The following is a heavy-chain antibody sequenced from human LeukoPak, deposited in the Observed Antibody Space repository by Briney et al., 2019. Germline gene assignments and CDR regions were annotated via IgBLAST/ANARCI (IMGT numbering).Heavy chain of an antibody. V-gene: IGHV1-46*01. Sequence: ASVKVSCKISAYDFTSYFMHWVRQAPGQGPEWMGMINPSGGSTTYAQKFQGRVIMTRDTSTSTVYMELLSLRSDDTAVYYCVRHLPSYDFWSGYSFWGQGTLVTVPS. CDR3: VRHLPSYDFWSGYSF. J-gene: IGHJ4*02. CDR2: INPSGGST. D-gene: IGHD3-3*01. CDR1: AYDFTSYF.